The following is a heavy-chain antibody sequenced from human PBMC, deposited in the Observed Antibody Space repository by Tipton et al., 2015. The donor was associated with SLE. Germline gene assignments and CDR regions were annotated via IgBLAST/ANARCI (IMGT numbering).Heavy chain of an antibody. CDR2: IRGSGGGT. CDR3: ARPPGLAAAGQFDY. J-gene: IGHJ4*02. V-gene: IGHV3-23*01. Sequence: SLRLSCVASGLTLGSYTMSWVRQAPGKGLEWVSAIRGSGGGTHYADSVKGRFTISRDNSKNTLYLEMNSLRPEDRAKYFCARPPGLAAAGQFDYWGQGTLVTVSS. D-gene: IGHD6-13*01. CDR1: GLTLGSYT.